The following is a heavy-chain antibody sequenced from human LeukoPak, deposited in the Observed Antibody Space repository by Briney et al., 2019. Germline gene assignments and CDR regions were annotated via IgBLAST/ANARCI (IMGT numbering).Heavy chain of an antibody. CDR3: AKYGAYDPYFDN. Sequence: GGSLRLSCAASGFTFSSYWMHWVRQAPGKGLVWVSRINSDGSSTSYADSVKGRFTISRDNSRNSLYLQMNSLSADDTAIYYCAKYGAYDPYFDNWGQGTLVTVSS. J-gene: IGHJ4*02. CDR2: INSDGSST. CDR1: GFTFSSYW. V-gene: IGHV3-74*01. D-gene: IGHD4-17*01.